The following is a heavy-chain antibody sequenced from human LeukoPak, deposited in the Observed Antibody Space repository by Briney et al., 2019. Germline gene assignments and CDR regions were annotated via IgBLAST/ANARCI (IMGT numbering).Heavy chain of an antibody. CDR3: AKDLARGRGVIGISYFYGMDV. V-gene: IGHV3-9*01. J-gene: IGHJ6*02. CDR2: ISWNSGNI. D-gene: IGHD3-10*01. Sequence: PGGSLRLPCAASRFTFGDFAMHWVRQAPGKGLEWVSGISWNSGNIGYADSVKGRFTISRDNAKNSLYLQMNSLRAEDTALYYCAKDLARGRGVIGISYFYGMDVWGQGTTVTVSS. CDR1: RFTFGDFA.